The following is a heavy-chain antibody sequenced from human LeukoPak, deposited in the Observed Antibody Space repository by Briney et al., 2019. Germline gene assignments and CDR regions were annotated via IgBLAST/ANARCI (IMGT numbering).Heavy chain of an antibody. CDR1: GYTFTGYY. J-gene: IGHJ4*02. CDR3: ARDRDDFWSGYVVIDY. V-gene: IGHV1-2*02. CDR2: INPNSGGT. Sequence: ASVKVSCKASGYTFTGYYMHWVRQAPGQGLEWMGWINPNSGGTNYAQKLQGRVTMTTDTSTSTAYMELRSLRSDDTAVYYCARDRDDFWSGYVVIDYWGQGTLVTVSS. D-gene: IGHD3-3*01.